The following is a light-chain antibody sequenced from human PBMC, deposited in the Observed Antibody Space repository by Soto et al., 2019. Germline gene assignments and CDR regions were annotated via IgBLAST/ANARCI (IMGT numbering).Light chain of an antibody. J-gene: IGKJ2*01. CDR3: QQYGTSPYA. V-gene: IGKV3-20*01. Sequence: EIVLTQSPGTLSLSPGDRATLSCRASQTVTTTYLAWYQQKPGQAPRLLIYSASTRATGIPDRFSGSGSGTDFTLTISRLETEDFAAYYCQQYGTSPYAFGQGTKLEIK. CDR2: SAS. CDR1: QTVTTTY.